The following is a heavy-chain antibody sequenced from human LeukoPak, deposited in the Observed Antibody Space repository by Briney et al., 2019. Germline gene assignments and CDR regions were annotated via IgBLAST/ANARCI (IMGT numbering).Heavy chain of an antibody. D-gene: IGHD3-3*01. CDR3: AGGNFWSGYYRPYYFDY. V-gene: IGHV3-48*04. Sequence: HPGGSLRLSCATSGFTFSNYGMHWLRQAPGKGLEWISYISSTAFTLYYADSVKGRFTMSRDNAKNSVYLQMSGLRAEDTAVYYCAGGNFWSGYYRPYYFDYWGQGILVTVSS. CDR1: GFTFSNYG. J-gene: IGHJ4*02. CDR2: ISSTAFTL.